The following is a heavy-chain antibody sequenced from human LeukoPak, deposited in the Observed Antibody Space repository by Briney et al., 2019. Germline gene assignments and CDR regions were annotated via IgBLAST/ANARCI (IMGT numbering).Heavy chain of an antibody. D-gene: IGHD1-26*01. V-gene: IGHV3-53*01. CDR3: ARDRIVGATTGYYYYGMDV. CDR2: IYSGGST. J-gene: IGHJ6*02. CDR1: GFTVSSNY. Sequence: PGGSLRLSCAASGFTVSSNYMSWVRPAPGKGLEWVSVIYSGGSTYYADSVKGRFTISRENSKNTLYLQMNSLRAEDTAVYYCARDRIVGATTGYYYYGMDVWGQGTTVTVSS.